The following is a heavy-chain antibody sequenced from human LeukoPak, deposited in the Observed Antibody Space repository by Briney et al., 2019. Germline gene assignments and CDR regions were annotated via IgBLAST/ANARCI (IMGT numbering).Heavy chain of an antibody. CDR1: GFTFSSYW. CDR2: INSDGSST. Sequence: GGSLRLSCAASGFTFSSYWMHWVRQAQGRGLVWVSRINSDGSSTSYADSVKGRFTISRDNAKNTLYLQMNSLRAEDTAVYYCARPCSGGSCYPWSAFDIWGQGTMVTVSS. V-gene: IGHV3-74*01. D-gene: IGHD2-15*01. J-gene: IGHJ3*02. CDR3: ARPCSGGSCYPWSAFDI.